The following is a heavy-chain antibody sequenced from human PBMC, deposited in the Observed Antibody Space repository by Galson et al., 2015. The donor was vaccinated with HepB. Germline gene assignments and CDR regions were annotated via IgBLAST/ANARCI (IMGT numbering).Heavy chain of an antibody. CDR2: ISYDGSNK. V-gene: IGHV3-30*04. Sequence: SLRLSCAASGFTFSSYAMHWVRQAPGKGLEWVAVISYDGSNKYYADSVKGRFTISRDNSKNTLYLQMNSLRAEDTAVYYCARELNIWWELQFGFDYWGQGTLVTVSS. J-gene: IGHJ4*02. CDR3: ARELNIWWELQFGFDY. CDR1: GFTFSSYA. D-gene: IGHD1-26*01.